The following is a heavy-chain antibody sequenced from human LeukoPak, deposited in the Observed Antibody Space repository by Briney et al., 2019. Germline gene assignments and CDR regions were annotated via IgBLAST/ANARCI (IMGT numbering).Heavy chain of an antibody. J-gene: IGHJ6*02. D-gene: IGHD2-2*01. Sequence: GASVKVSCKASGYTFTSYGISWVRQAPGQGLEWMGWISAYNGNTNHAQKLQGRVTMTTDTSTSTAYMELRSLRSDDTAVYYCAREIVDLGYCSSTSCYLNYYYGMDVWGQGTTVTVSS. CDR1: GYTFTSYG. CDR3: AREIVDLGYCSSTSCYLNYYYGMDV. V-gene: IGHV1-18*01. CDR2: ISAYNGNT.